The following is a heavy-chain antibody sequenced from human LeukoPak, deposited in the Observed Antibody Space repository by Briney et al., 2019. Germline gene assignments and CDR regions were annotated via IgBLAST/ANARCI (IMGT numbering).Heavy chain of an antibody. CDR2: VSTDSTYT. V-gene: IGHV3-11*05. J-gene: IGHJ2*01. CDR3: TREDNWYFDL. CDR1: GFTFSDYY. Sequence: GGSLRLSCAASGFTFSDYYMTWIRQAPGKGLEWLSYVSTDSTYTNYADSVKGRFTISRDNAKSSLYLQLNSLTAEDTAVYYCTREDNWYFDLWGRGTLVTVSS.